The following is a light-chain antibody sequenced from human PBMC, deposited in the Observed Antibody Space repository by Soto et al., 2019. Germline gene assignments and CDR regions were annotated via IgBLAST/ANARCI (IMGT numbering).Light chain of an antibody. Sequence: EIVMTQSPATLSLSPGERAALSCRASQSINSELAWYQQKPGQPPRLLIYGASTRATGVPARFTGSESGSEFTLTISGLQSEDFAVYYCQQGNNWPLTFGQGKRLEI. CDR2: GAS. CDR1: QSINSE. CDR3: QQGNNWPLT. J-gene: IGKJ2*01. V-gene: IGKV3-15*01.